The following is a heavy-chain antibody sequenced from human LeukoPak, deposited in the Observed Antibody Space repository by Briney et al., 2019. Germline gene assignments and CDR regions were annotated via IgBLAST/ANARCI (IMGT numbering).Heavy chain of an antibody. Sequence: KTSQTLSLTCTVSGGSISSGGYYWSWIRQPPGKGLEWTGYIYHSGSTYYNPSLKSRVTISVDRSKNQFSLKLSSVTAADTAVYYCARGAEYSSSSWDYWGQGTLVTVSS. CDR1: GGSISSGGYY. V-gene: IGHV4-30-2*01. J-gene: IGHJ4*02. D-gene: IGHD6-6*01. CDR3: ARGAEYSSSSWDY. CDR2: IYHSGST.